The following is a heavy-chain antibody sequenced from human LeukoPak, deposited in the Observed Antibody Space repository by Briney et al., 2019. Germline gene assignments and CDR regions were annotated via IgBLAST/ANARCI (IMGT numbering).Heavy chain of an antibody. D-gene: IGHD1-26*01. V-gene: IGHV3-53*01. CDR2: IYNGGST. J-gene: IGHJ4*02. Sequence: GGSLRLSCAASGFTVTSNYMSWVRQAPGKGLEWVSVIYNGGSTFYADSVKGRFTISRDKSKNTPYLQMDSLRAEDTAVYYCARESSGSYFHSWGQGTLVTVSS. CDR1: GFTVTSNY. CDR3: ARESSGSYFHS.